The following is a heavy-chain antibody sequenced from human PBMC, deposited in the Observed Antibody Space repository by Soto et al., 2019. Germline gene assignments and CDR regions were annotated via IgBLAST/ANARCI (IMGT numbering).Heavy chain of an antibody. V-gene: IGHV3-30*18. Sequence: QVQLVESGGGVVQPGTSLRLSCSASGFTLSGVDMHWVRQAPGKGLEWVAVMSYDGRNQYYADSVKGRFPVSRDSSKSTLYLQMNSPRTEDAAVYYCAKGGWYTSSSRSYCWGQGTLVTVSS. CDR3: AKGGWYTSSSRSYC. J-gene: IGHJ4*02. CDR2: MSYDGRNQ. CDR1: GFTLSGVD. D-gene: IGHD6-6*01.